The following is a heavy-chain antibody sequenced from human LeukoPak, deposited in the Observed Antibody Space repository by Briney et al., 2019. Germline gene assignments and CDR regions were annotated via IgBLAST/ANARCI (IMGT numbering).Heavy chain of an antibody. CDR2: IKWNGGST. CDR1: GFTFSSYW. J-gene: IGHJ4*02. CDR3: ARDGGDCSGDSCYVDY. Sequence: GGSLRLSCAASGFTFSSYWMSWVRQAPGKGLEWVSSIKWNGGSTGYADSVKGRFTFSRDNAKNSLYLQMNSLRAEDTALYYCARDGGDCSGDSCYVDYWGQGTLVTVSS. D-gene: IGHD2-15*01. V-gene: IGHV3-20*04.